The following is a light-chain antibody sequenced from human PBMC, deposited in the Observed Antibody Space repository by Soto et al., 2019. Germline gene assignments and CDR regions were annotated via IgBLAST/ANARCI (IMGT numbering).Light chain of an antibody. CDR2: DAS. J-gene: IGKJ1*01. Sequence: EIILTQSPGTLSLTPLEIASLSFMASQSVSTNLAWYQHKPGQAPRLLIYDASSRATGIPDRFSGSGSGTDFTLTISRLEPEDFAVYYCQQFGSAPRTFGQGTKVDIK. V-gene: IGKV3-20*01. CDR3: QQFGSAPRT. CDR1: QSVSTN.